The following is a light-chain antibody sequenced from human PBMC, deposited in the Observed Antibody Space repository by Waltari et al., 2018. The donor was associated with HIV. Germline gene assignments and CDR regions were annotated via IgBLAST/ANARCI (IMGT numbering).Light chain of an antibody. CDR2: DAS. CDR3: QQYVNLLS. Sequence: DIQMTQSPSSLSASVGNRVPITCQASQDIKYYLNWYQQKPGKAPKLLIYDASKLETGVPSRFSGSGSGTHFSLTISSLQPEDIATYYCQQYVNLLSFGGGTKVEIK. CDR1: QDIKYY. J-gene: IGKJ4*01. V-gene: IGKV1-33*01.